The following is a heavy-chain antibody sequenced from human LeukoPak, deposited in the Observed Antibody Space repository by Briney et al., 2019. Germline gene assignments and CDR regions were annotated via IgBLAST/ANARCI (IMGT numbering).Heavy chain of an antibody. D-gene: IGHD1-26*01. Sequence: ASVKVSCKASGSTFTGYYMHWVRQAPGQGLEWMGWINPNSGGTNYAQKFQGRVTMTRDTSISTAYMELSRLRSDDTAVYYCARVVGYYYGMDVWGQGTTVTVSS. CDR2: INPNSGGT. CDR3: ARVVGYYYGMDV. J-gene: IGHJ6*02. CDR1: GSTFTGYY. V-gene: IGHV1-2*02.